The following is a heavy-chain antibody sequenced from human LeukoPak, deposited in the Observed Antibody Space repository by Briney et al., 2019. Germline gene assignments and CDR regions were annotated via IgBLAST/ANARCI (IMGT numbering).Heavy chain of an antibody. Sequence: SETLSLTCTVSGGSVSSGTYYWSWIRQPPGEGLEWIGYIYYSGSTNYNPSLRSRVTISVDTSKNQFSLRLTSVTAADTAVYYCARGFDSKSTYFDYWGQGTLVTVSS. J-gene: IGHJ4*02. CDR2: IYYSGST. CDR3: ARGFDSKSTYFDY. D-gene: IGHD5-12*01. V-gene: IGHV4-61*01. CDR1: GGSVSSGTYY.